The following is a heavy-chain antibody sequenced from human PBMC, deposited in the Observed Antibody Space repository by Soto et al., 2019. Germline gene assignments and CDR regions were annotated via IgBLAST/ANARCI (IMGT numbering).Heavy chain of an antibody. CDR2: INPNSGGT. CDR3: ARDRGWYYGPSHAFDI. CDR1: GYTFTGYY. D-gene: IGHD3-10*01. V-gene: IGHV1-2*04. Sequence: ASVKVSCKASGYTFTGYYMHWVRQAPGQGLEWMGWINPNSGGTNYAQKFQGWVTMTRDTSMSTAYMELRSLRSDDTAVYYCARDRGWYYGPSHAFDIWGQGTMVTFSS. J-gene: IGHJ3*02.